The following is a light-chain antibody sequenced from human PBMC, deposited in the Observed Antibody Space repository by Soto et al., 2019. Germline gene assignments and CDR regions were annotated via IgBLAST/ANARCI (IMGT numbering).Light chain of an antibody. Sequence: QSGLTQPASVSGSPGQSITISCTGTSSDVGGYNYVSWYQQQPGKAPKFMIYDVTNRPSGVSNRFSGSKSGNTASLTISGLQAEDEADYYCCSYTTSNTRQIVFGTGTKVTVL. CDR1: SSDVGGYNY. CDR3: CSYTTSNTRQIV. V-gene: IGLV2-14*01. J-gene: IGLJ1*01. CDR2: DVT.